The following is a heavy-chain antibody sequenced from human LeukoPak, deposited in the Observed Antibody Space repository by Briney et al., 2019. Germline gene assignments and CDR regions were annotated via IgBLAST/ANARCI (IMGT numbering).Heavy chain of an antibody. CDR1: GGTFSSYT. Sequence: ASVKVSCKASGGTFSSYTISWVRQAPGQGLEWMGRIIPILGIANYAQKFQGRVTITADKSTSTAYMELSSLRSEDTAVYYCARDPEPTPYYYYSSGYSAYFDCWGQGTLVTVSS. J-gene: IGHJ4*02. D-gene: IGHD3-22*01. CDR2: IIPILGIA. CDR3: ARDPEPTPYYYYSSGYSAYFDC. V-gene: IGHV1-69*04.